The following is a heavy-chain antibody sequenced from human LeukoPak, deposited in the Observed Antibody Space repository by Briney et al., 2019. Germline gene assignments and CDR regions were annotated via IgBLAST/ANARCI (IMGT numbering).Heavy chain of an antibody. D-gene: IGHD2-21*02. CDR1: GFTFGDYA. V-gene: IGHV3-49*03. CDR2: IRSKAYGGTT. J-gene: IGHJ3*02. Sequence: GGSLRLSCTASGFTFGDYAMSWFRQAPGKGLEWVGFIRSKAYGGTTEYAASVKGRFTISRDDSKSIAYLQMNSLKTEDTAVYYCTRCGGDCYDAFDIWGQGTMVTVSS. CDR3: TRCGGDCYDAFDI.